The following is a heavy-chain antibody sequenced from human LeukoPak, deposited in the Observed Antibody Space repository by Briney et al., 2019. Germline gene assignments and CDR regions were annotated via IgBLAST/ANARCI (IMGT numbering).Heavy chain of an antibody. D-gene: IGHD5-18*01. CDR1: GGSISSYY. CDR3: ARHYGYSYGPVGYYFDY. J-gene: IGHJ4*02. CDR2: IYYSGST. V-gene: IGHV4-59*08. Sequence: KASETLSLTCTVSGGSISSYYWSWIRQPPGKGLEWIGYIYYSGSTSYNPSLKSRVTISVDTSKNQFSLKLSSVTAADTAVYYCARHYGYSYGPVGYYFDYWGQGTLVTVSS.